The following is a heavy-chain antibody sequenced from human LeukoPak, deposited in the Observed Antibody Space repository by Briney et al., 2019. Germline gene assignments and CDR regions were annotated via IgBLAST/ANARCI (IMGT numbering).Heavy chain of an antibody. Sequence: SETLPLTCAVYGGSFSGYYWSWIRQPPGKGLEWIGEINHSGSTNYNPSLKSRVTISVDTSKNQFSLKLSSVTAADTAVYYCARDPAVVVVPAAIDYYYCGMDVWGQGTTVTVSS. CDR1: GGSFSGYY. CDR3: ARDPAVVVVPAAIDYYYCGMDV. J-gene: IGHJ6*02. D-gene: IGHD2-2*01. CDR2: INHSGST. V-gene: IGHV4-34*01.